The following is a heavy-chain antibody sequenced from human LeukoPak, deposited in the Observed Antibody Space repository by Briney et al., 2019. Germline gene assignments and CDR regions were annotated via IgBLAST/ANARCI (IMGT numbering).Heavy chain of an antibody. CDR3: ARGIAAAGTRFDP. J-gene: IGHJ5*02. CDR2: INHSGGT. D-gene: IGHD6-13*01. CDR1: GGSFSGYY. Sequence: SETLSLTCAVYGGSFSGYYWSWIRQPPGKGLEWIGEINHSGGTNYNPSLKSRVTISVDTSKNQFSLKLSSVTAADTAVYYCARGIAAAGTRFDPWGQGTLVTVSS. V-gene: IGHV4-34*01.